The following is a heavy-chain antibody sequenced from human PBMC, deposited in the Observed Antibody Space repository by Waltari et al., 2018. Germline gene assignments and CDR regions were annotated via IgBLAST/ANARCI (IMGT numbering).Heavy chain of an antibody. CDR3: AREWGSSSWYRFDY. V-gene: IGHV3-7*01. Sequence: EVQLAESGRGLVQPGGSPRPSCSAPGFSLGSEWMSWVRKTPGKGLEGVANIKQDGSEKYYVDSVKGRFTISRDNAKNSLYLQMNSLRAEDTAVYYCAREWGSSSWYRFDYWGQGTLVTVSS. D-gene: IGHD6-13*01. CDR2: IKQDGSEK. J-gene: IGHJ4*02. CDR1: GFSLGSEW.